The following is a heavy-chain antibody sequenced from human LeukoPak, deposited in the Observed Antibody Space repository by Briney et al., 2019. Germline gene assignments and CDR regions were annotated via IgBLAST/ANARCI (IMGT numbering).Heavy chain of an antibody. CDR3: ARISGPLLWFGELLGHKRKLNNWFDP. D-gene: IGHD3-10*01. J-gene: IGHJ5*02. CDR2: IFYSGSA. V-gene: IGHV4-39*07. Sequence: SETLSLTCTVSGGSISSSSYYWGWIRQPPGEGLEWIGSIFYSGSAYYNPSLKSRVTISVDTSKNQFSLKLSSVTAADTAVYYCARISGPLLWFGELLGHKRKLNNWFDPWGQGTLVTVSS. CDR1: GGSISSSSYY.